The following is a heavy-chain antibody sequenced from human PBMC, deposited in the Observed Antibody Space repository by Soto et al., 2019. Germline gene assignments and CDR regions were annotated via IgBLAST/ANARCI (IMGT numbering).Heavy chain of an antibody. CDR1: GFSVSSSH. Sequence: GVSLRLSCAAAGFSVSSSHMNWVRQAPGKGLEWVAVISYDGSNKYYADSVKGRFTISRDNSKNTLYLQMNSLRAEDTAVYYCAKSQLVGAITLDYWGQGTLVTVSS. CDR2: ISYDGSNK. D-gene: IGHD1-26*01. V-gene: IGHV3-30*18. J-gene: IGHJ4*02. CDR3: AKSQLVGAITLDY.